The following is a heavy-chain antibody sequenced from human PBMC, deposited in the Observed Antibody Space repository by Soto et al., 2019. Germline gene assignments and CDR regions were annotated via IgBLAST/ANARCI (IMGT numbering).Heavy chain of an antibody. J-gene: IGHJ5*02. Sequence: SETLSLTCAVSGGSISSGGYYWSWIRQHPGKGLEWIGYIYYSGGTYYNPSLKSRVTISVDTSKNQFSLELSSVTAADTAVYYCASIYDSSGYYYGNNWFDPWGQGTLVTVSS. CDR1: GGSISSGGYY. CDR2: IYYSGGT. D-gene: IGHD3-22*01. CDR3: ASIYDSSGYYYGNNWFDP. V-gene: IGHV4-31*11.